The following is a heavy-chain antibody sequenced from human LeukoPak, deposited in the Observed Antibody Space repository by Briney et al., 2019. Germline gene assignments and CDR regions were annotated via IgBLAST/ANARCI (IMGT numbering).Heavy chain of an antibody. CDR1: GGSISSGSYY. Sequence: PSETLSLTCNVSGGSISSGSYYWSWIRQPAGKGLEWIGRIYTSGSTNYNPSLKSRVTISVDTSKNQFSLKLSSVTAADTAVYYCARAKWFGELLWFDYWGQGTLVTVSS. V-gene: IGHV4-61*02. CDR3: ARAKWFGELLWFDY. CDR2: IYTSGST. D-gene: IGHD3-10*01. J-gene: IGHJ4*02.